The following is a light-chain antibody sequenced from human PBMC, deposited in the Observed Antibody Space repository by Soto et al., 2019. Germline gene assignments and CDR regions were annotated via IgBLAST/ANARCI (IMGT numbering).Light chain of an antibody. CDR3: SSYSTSYTWV. CDR1: SSDIGSQNF. V-gene: IGLV2-14*03. J-gene: IGLJ3*02. Sequence: QSALTQPASVSGSPGQSITISCTGTSSDIGSQNFVSWHQQRPGKAPKCIIYGVTNRPSGVSNRFSGSKSGNTASLTISGLQADDEADYYCSSYSTSYTWVFGGGTKLTVL. CDR2: GVT.